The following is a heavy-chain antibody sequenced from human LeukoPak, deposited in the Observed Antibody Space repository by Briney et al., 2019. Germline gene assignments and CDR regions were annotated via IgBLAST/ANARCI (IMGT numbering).Heavy chain of an antibody. D-gene: IGHD3-16*02. CDR1: GFTFSSYA. V-gene: IGHV3-30-3*01. J-gene: IGHJ4*02. Sequence: PGRSLRLSCAASGFTFSSYAMHWVRQAPGKGLEWVAVISYDGSNKYYADSVKGRFTISRDNSKNTLYLQMNSLRAEDTAVYYCARGSYYDYVWGSYRYAAAFGYWGQGTLVTVSS. CDR3: ARGSYYDYVWGSYRYAAAFGY. CDR2: ISYDGSNK.